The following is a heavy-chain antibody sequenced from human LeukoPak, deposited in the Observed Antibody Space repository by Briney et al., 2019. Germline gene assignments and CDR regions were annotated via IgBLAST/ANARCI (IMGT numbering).Heavy chain of an antibody. CDR1: GGSVRNYY. CDR2: IYTNGTT. Sequence: SETLSLTCIVSGGSVRNYYWTWIRQPAGKGLQWIGRIYTNGTTNYSPSLKSRVTISVDTSKNQFSLKLSSVTAADTAVYYCARGGGYASPIGYWGQGALVTVSS. V-gene: IGHV4-4*07. D-gene: IGHD5-12*01. J-gene: IGHJ4*02. CDR3: ARGGGYASPIGY.